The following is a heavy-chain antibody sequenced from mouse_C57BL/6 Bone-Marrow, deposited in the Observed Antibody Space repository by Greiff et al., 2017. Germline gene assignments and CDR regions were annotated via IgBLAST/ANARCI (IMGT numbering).Heavy chain of an antibody. D-gene: IGHD4-1*01. J-gene: IGHJ2*01. CDR3: ARSGPLGRSVDY. CDR1: GYTFTSYW. CDR2: IYPTSGRT. V-gene: IGHV1-55*01. Sequence: VQLQQPGAELVKPGASVKMSSKASGYTFTSYWITWVKQRPGQGLEWIGDIYPTSGRTNYNEKFKSKAILTVDTTSNTAYMHLSSLTSEDSAVFYCARSGPLGRSVDYWGQGTTLTVSS.